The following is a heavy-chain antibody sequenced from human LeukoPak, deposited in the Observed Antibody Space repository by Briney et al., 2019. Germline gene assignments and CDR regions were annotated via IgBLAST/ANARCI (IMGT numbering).Heavy chain of an antibody. Sequence: GGSLRLSCAASGFTFSDYYMSWIRPPPGKGLEWVTYISISGRTITSAASVKGRFTISRDNAQSSLYLQMTSLRAEDTAVYYCARDYCSGGSCCSAGDYWGQGTLVTVSS. D-gene: IGHD2-15*01. CDR1: GFTFSDYY. J-gene: IGHJ4*02. V-gene: IGHV3-11*01. CDR2: ISISGRTI. CDR3: ARDYCSGGSCCSAGDY.